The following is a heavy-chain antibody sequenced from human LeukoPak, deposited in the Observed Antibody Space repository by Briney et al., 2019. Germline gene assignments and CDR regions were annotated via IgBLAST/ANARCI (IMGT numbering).Heavy chain of an antibody. D-gene: IGHD2-2*01. J-gene: IGHJ5*02. Sequence: ASVRVSCKASGYTFTSYAMHWVRQAPGQRLEWMGWINAGNGNTKYSQKFQGRVTITRDTSASTAYMELSSLRSEDTAVYYCARDSRRDWFDPWGQGTLVTVSS. CDR2: INAGNGNT. CDR1: GYTFTSYA. V-gene: IGHV1-3*01. CDR3: ARDSRRDWFDP.